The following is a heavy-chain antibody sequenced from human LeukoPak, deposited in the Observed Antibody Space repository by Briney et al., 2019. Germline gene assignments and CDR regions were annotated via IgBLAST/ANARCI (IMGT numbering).Heavy chain of an antibody. J-gene: IGHJ4*02. V-gene: IGHV4-59*01. D-gene: IGHD3-10*01. CDR3: ASLAGSVYGSGSYYDY. Sequence: PSETLSLTCTVSGGSISSYYWSWIRQPPGKGLEWIGYIYYSGSTNYNPSLKSRVTMSVDTSKNQSSLKLSSVTAADTAVYYCASLAGSVYGSGSYYDYWGQGTLVTVSS. CDR2: IYYSGST. CDR1: GGSISSYY.